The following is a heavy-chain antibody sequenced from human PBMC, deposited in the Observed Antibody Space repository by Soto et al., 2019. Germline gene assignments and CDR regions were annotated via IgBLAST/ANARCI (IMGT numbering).Heavy chain of an antibody. D-gene: IGHD6-6*01. V-gene: IGHV3-48*02. CDR3: ARGGSSSDNGMDV. CDR2: MSSRSLTI. Sequence: EVQLVESGGGSVQPGGSLRVSCAASGFTFSTYSMNWVRQAPGKGLEWVSYMSSRSLTIYYTDSVKGRFTISRDNAKNSLYLQMNCLRDEDTAVYYCARGGSSSDNGMDVWGQGTRVTVSS. J-gene: IGHJ6*02. CDR1: GFTFSTYS.